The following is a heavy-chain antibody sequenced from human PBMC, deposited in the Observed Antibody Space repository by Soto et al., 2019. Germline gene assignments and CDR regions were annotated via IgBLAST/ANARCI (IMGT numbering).Heavy chain of an antibody. CDR2: ITGSGSNT. J-gene: IGHJ4*02. Sequence: EVQLLESGGGLVQPGGSLRLSCAASGFTFRNYVMTWVRQAPGKGLEWLSTITGSGSNTYYADSVRGRFVISRDNSKDTLYLQMDSLGAEDTAVYYCGKMAWLGDLSGHDFWGQGTLVTVSP. CDR1: GFTFRNYV. V-gene: IGHV3-23*01. D-gene: IGHD3-10*01. CDR3: GKMAWLGDLSGHDF.